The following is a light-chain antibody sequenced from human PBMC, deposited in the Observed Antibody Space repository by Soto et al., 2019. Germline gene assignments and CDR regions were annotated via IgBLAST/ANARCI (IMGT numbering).Light chain of an antibody. CDR2: GAS. Sequence: EIVLTQSPGTLSLSPGERATLSCRATQSVTSNYLSWYQQKSGQAIRLLIYGASSRATGITDRFSGGGSGTDFTLTISRLEAADFGVYFCHQRNKFGQGTRLEIK. CDR1: QSVTSNY. CDR3: HQRNK. V-gene: IGKV3D-20*02. J-gene: IGKJ5*01.